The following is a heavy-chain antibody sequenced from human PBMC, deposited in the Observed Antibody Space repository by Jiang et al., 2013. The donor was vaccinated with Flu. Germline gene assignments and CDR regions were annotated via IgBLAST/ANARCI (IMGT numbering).Heavy chain of an antibody. CDR1: GFTFSSYE. J-gene: IGHJ4*02. Sequence: VQLVESGGGLVQPGGSLRLSCAASGFTFSSYEMNWVRQAPGKGLEWVSYISSSGSTIYYVDSVKGRFTISRDNAKNSLYLQMNSLRAEDTAVYYCARMEYCGGDCYSSFDYWGQGTLVTVSS. V-gene: IGHV3-48*03. CDR2: ISSSGSTI. D-gene: IGHD2-21*02. CDR3: ARMEYCGGDCYSSFDY.